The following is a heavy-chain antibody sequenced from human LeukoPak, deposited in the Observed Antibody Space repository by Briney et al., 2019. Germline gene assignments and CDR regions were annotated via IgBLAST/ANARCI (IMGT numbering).Heavy chain of an antibody. Sequence: GGSLRLSCAASGFTFSIYSMNWVRQAPGKGLEWVSSISSSSYICYADSVRGRFTISRDNAKSSLYLQMNSLRAEDTAVYYCAREGKSCSSTSCSDYWGQGTLVTVSS. CDR1: GFTFSIYS. CDR2: ISSSSYI. D-gene: IGHD2-2*01. J-gene: IGHJ4*02. CDR3: AREGKSCSSTSCSDY. V-gene: IGHV3-21*01.